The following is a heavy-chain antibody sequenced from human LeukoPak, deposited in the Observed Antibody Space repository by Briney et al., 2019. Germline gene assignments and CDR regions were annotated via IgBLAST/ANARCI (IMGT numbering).Heavy chain of an antibody. Sequence: GGSLRLSCAASGFTFSSYGMHWVRQAPGKGLEWVAFIRYDGGNKYYADSVKGRFTISRDNSKNTLYLQMNSLRAEDTAVYYCARDWRDSSGKFPNDAFDIWGQGTMVTVSS. CDR1: GFTFSSYG. D-gene: IGHD3-22*01. CDR2: IRYDGGNK. J-gene: IGHJ3*02. V-gene: IGHV3-30*02. CDR3: ARDWRDSSGKFPNDAFDI.